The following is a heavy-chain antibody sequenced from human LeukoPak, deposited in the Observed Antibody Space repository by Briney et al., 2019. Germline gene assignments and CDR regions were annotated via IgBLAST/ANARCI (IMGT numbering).Heavy chain of an antibody. CDR3: ASGYIVGATGRGVFAEYFQH. Sequence: GGSLRLSCAASGFTFSSYGMHWVRQAPGKGLEWVAVISYDGSNKYYADSVKGRFTISRDNSKNTLYLQMNSLRAEDTAVYYCASGYIVGATGRGVFAEYFQHWGQGTLVTVSS. D-gene: IGHD1-26*01. V-gene: IGHV3-30*03. CDR1: GFTFSSYG. CDR2: ISYDGSNK. J-gene: IGHJ1*01.